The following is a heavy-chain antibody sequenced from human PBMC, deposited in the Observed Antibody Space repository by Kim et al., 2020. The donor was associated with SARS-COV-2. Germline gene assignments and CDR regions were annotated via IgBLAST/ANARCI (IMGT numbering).Heavy chain of an antibody. V-gene: IGHV3-21*01. Sequence: GGSLRLSCAASGFTFSSYSMNWVRQAPGKGLEWVSSISSSSSYIYYADSVKGRFTISRDNAKNSLYLQMNSLRAEDTAVYYCARETSRGIVLMVYAQSFRDGMDVWGQGTTVTVSS. CDR2: ISSSSSYI. CDR3: ARETSRGIVLMVYAQSFRDGMDV. J-gene: IGHJ6*02. D-gene: IGHD2-8*01. CDR1: GFTFSSYS.